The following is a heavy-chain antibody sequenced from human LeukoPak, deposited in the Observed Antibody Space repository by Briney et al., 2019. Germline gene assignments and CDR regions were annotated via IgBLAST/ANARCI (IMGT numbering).Heavy chain of an antibody. V-gene: IGHV3-30-3*01. CDR2: ISYDGSNK. CDR3: ARDYPFSGSGAFDI. J-gene: IGHJ3*02. D-gene: IGHD2/OR15-2a*01. CDR1: GFTFSSYA. Sequence: GRSLRLSCAASGFTFSSYAMHWVRQAPGKGLEWVAAISYDGSNKYYADSVKGRFTISRDNSKNTLYLQMNSLRAEDTAVYYCARDYPFSGSGAFDIWGQGTMVTVSS.